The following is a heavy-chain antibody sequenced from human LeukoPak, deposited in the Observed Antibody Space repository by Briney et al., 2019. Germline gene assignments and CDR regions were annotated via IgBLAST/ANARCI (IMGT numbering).Heavy chain of an antibody. J-gene: IGHJ3*02. CDR3: ARDRGDAFDI. CDR2: INPSGGST. V-gene: IGHV1-46*01. CDR1: GGTFSSYA. Sequence: GASVKVSCKASGGTFSSYAISWVRQAPGQGLEWMGIINPSGGSTSYAQKFQGRVTMTRDTSTSTVYMELSSLRSEDTAVYYCARDRGDAFDIWGQGTMVTVSS.